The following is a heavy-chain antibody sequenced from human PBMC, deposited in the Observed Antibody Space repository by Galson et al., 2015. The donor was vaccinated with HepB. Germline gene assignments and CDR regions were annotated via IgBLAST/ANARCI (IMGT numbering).Heavy chain of an antibody. CDR1: GGTFSSYA. J-gene: IGHJ3*02. CDR3: ARDCSGGSCPDKAFDI. V-gene: IGHV1-69*13. D-gene: IGHD2-15*01. Sequence: SVKVSCKASGGTFSSYAISWVRQAPGQGLEWMGGIIPIFGTANYAQKFQGRVTITADVSTSTAYMELSSLRSEDTAVYYCARDCSGGSCPDKAFDIWGQGTMVTVSS. CDR2: IIPIFGTA.